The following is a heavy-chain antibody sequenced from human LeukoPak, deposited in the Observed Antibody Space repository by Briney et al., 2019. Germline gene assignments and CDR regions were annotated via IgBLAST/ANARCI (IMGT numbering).Heavy chain of an antibody. Sequence: SETLSLTCAVSGGSFSNYYWSWIRRPPGRGLEWIGEINDSGRTNYNPSLMSRVTVSVDTSKNQFSLRLTSVTATDTAVYYCARRWNYGRNYYIDVWGNGATASVSS. CDR1: GGSFSNYY. CDR3: ARRWNYGRNYYIDV. CDR2: INDSGRT. J-gene: IGHJ6*03. D-gene: IGHD1-7*01. V-gene: IGHV4-34*01.